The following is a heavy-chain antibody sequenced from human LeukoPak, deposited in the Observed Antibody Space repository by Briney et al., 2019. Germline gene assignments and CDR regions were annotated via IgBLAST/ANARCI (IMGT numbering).Heavy chain of an antibody. CDR1: GYTFTSYY. CDR2: INPSGGST. D-gene: IGHD3-22*01. J-gene: IGHJ6*03. Sequence: ASVKVSCKASGYTFTSYYMHWVRQAPGQGLEWMGIINPSGGSTSYAQKFQGRVTMTRDMSTSTVYMELSSLRSEDTAVYYCARENYDSRGYYPSHQYYYYMDVWGKGTTVTISS. V-gene: IGHV1-46*01. CDR3: ARENYDSRGYYPSHQYYYYMDV.